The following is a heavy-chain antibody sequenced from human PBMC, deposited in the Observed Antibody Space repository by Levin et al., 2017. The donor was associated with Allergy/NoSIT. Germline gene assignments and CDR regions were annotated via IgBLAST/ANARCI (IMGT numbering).Heavy chain of an antibody. Sequence: ASGPTLVKPTQTLTLTCTVSGFSLSTSGMCVSWVRQPPGKALEWLARIDWDDDKFYSTSLQTRLTISKDTSKNQVVLTMSNMDPVDTATYYCARIPYLGHSYGYYYGMDVWGPGTTVAVSS. CDR1: GFSLSTSGMC. J-gene: IGHJ6*02. CDR2: IDWDDDK. V-gene: IGHV2-70*17. D-gene: IGHD5-18*01. CDR3: ARIPYLGHSYGYYYGMDV.